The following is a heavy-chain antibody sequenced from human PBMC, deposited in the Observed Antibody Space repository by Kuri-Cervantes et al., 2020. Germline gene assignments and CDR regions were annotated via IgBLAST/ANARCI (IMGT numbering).Heavy chain of an antibody. V-gene: IGHV4-38-2*01. CDR3: ARKIAVAGTSFDY. J-gene: IGHJ4*02. CDR1: GYSISSDYY. CDR2: IYHSGST. D-gene: IGHD6-19*01. Sequence: ESLKISCAVSGYSISSDYYWGWIRQPPGKGLEWIGSIYHSGSTYYNPSLKSRVTISVDTSKNQFSLKLSSVTAADTAVYYCARKIAVAGTSFDYWGQGTLVTVSS.